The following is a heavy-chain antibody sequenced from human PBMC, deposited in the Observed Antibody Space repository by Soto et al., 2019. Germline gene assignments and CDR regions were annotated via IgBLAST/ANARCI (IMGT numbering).Heavy chain of an antibody. CDR1: EYNFSTYG. CDR2: IYPGDSDT. J-gene: IGHJ4*01. V-gene: IGHV5-51*01. D-gene: IGHD3-10*01. Sequence: PVVPHKNSYSGAEYNFSTYGIAWVRKMPGKGLEWMGIIYPGDSDTRYSPSFQGQVTISADTSTKTAYLQWSSLKASDTAIYYCARLPQFLWFGALTSRTSFSAFWGTGTLVTVFS. CDR3: ARLPQFLWFGALTSRTSFSAF.